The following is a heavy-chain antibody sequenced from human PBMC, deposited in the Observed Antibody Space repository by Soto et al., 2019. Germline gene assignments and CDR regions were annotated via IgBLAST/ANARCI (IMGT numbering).Heavy chain of an antibody. CDR1: GASISSDNW. Sequence: QVQLQESGPGLVNPSGTLSLTCDVSGASISSDNWWSWVRQPPGKELEWIGEIYRNEGTNYNPSHKNRVTTTEDESKHQLSLNLSSVTAADAAVYYCARDRRASGTSDAFDSWGRGTMVTVSS. J-gene: IGHJ3*02. V-gene: IGHV4-4*02. D-gene: IGHD1-7*01. CDR3: ARDRRASGTSDAFDS. CDR2: IYRNEGT.